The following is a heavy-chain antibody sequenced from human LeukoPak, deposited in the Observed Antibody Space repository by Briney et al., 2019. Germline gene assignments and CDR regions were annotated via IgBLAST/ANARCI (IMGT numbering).Heavy chain of an antibody. Sequence: GGSLRLSCAASGFTFSTYWMHWVRQAPGKGLEWVSAISGSGGSTYYADSVKGRFTISRDNSKNTLYLQMNSLRAEDTAVYYCAKKSWVVAATPWYFDYWGQGTLVTVSS. CDR3: AKKSWVVAATPWYFDY. J-gene: IGHJ4*02. V-gene: IGHV3-23*01. CDR2: ISGSGGST. D-gene: IGHD2-15*01. CDR1: GFTFSTYW.